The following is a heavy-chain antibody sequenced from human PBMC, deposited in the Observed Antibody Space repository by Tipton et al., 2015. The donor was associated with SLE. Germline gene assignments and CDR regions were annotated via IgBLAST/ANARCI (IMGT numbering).Heavy chain of an antibody. CDR3: VRRPDY. Sequence: SLRLSCAASGFTSSDHYMDWVRQAPGKGLEWVGRIGNKANGYTTDYAASVKGRFSISRDDSQNSVYLQMNSLKDEDTAVYYSVRRPDYWGQGTLVIVS. CDR2: IGNKANGYTT. J-gene: IGHJ4*02. V-gene: IGHV3-72*01. CDR1: GFTSSDHY.